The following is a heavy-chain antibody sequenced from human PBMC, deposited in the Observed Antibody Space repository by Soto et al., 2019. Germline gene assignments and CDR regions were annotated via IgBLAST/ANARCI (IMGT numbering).Heavy chain of an antibody. Sequence: QVQLVQSGAEVKKPGSSVKVSCKASGGTFSSYAISWVRQAPGQGLEWMGGIIPIFGTANYAQKFQGRVTITADESTSTASRELSSLRSEDTAVDYCARGRGHYYGSGSYLRWFDPWGQGTLVTVSS. CDR3: ARGRGHYYGSGSYLRWFDP. D-gene: IGHD3-10*01. V-gene: IGHV1-69*12. CDR2: IIPIFGTA. J-gene: IGHJ5*02. CDR1: GGTFSSYA.